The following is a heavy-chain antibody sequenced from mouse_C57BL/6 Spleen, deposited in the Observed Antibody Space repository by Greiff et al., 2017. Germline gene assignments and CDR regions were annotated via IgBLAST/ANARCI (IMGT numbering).Heavy chain of an antibody. CDR2: IHPNSGST. J-gene: IGHJ2*01. V-gene: IGHV1-64*01. CDR1: GYTFTSYW. D-gene: IGHD4-1*01. Sequence: QVQLQQPGAELVKPGASVKLSCKASGYTFTSYWMHWVKQRPGQGLEWVGMIHPNSGSTNYNEKFKSKATLTVDKSSSTAYMQLSSLTSEDSAVYYCARRRGSNDFDYWGQGTTLTVSS. CDR3: ARRRGSNDFDY.